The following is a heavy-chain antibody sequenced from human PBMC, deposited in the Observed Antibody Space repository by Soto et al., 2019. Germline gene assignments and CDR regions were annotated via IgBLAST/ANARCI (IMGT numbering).Heavy chain of an antibody. CDR3: ARSRAYYYDSSGLLFDY. Sequence: ASVKVSCKASGYTFTSYYMNWVRQAPGQGLEWLGIINPSGGYTTYAQRFLGRVTISVDTSKNQFSLKLSSVTAADTAVYYCARSRAYYYDSSGLLFDYWGQGTLVTVSS. CDR1: GYTFTSYY. V-gene: IGHV1-46*01. CDR2: INPSGGYT. J-gene: IGHJ4*02. D-gene: IGHD3-22*01.